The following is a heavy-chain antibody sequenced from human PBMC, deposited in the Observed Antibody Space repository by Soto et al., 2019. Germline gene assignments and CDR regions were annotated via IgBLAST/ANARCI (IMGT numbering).Heavy chain of an antibody. D-gene: IGHD2-2*01. CDR3: VRVIKVPDAVLGYFSY. J-gene: IGHJ4*02. Sequence: SETLSLTCAVYGGSLGGYFWGWVRQPPGKGLEWIGEINHSGSTNYNPSLKSRVTISVDPSKNQFSLKVNSVTAADTAVYHCVRVIKVPDAVLGYFSYWGRGTLVTVSS. CDR2: INHSGST. CDR1: GGSLGGYF. V-gene: IGHV4-34*01.